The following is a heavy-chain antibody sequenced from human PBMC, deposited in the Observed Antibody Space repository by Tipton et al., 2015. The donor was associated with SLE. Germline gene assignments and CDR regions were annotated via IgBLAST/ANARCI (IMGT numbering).Heavy chain of an antibody. V-gene: IGHV3-30*04. Sequence: SLRLSCAASGFTFSNYAMHWVRQAPGKGLEWVAVISYDGSNKYYADSVKGRFTISRDNSKNTLYLQMNSLRAEDTAVYYCVKYHWNYPIFYYGMDVWGQGTTVTVSS. CDR3: VKYHWNYPIFYYGMDV. J-gene: IGHJ6*02. CDR2: ISYDGSNK. CDR1: GFTFSNYA. D-gene: IGHD1-7*01.